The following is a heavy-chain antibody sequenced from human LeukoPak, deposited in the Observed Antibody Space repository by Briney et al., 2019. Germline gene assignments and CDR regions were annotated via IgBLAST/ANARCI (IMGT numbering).Heavy chain of an antibody. J-gene: IGHJ6*03. Sequence: ESLKISCTGSGYSFTSYWIGWVRQMPGKGLEWMGIIYPGDSDTRYSPSFQGQVTISADKSISTAYLQWSSLKASDTAMYYCARQGGAAEYYYYYMDVWGKGTTVTVSS. V-gene: IGHV5-51*01. D-gene: IGHD6-13*01. CDR3: ARQGGAAEYYYYYMDV. CDR1: GYSFTSYW. CDR2: IYPGDSDT.